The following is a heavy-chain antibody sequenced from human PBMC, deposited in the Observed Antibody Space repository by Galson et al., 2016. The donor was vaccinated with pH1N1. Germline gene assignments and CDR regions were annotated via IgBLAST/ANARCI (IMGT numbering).Heavy chain of an antibody. D-gene: IGHD3-3*01. CDR1: GFTFTSYS. V-gene: IGHV3-21*01. Sequence: LRLSCAASGFTFTSYSINWVRRAPGKGLEWVSSIFSTSAYIYYADSVKGRFTISRDNVKNSVYMQMNSLRAEDTATYYGAMEGANGFLSGYRNYHYYHGRDVWGQGTTVTASS. CDR2: IFSTSAYI. CDR3: AMEGANGFLSGYRNYHYYHGRDV. J-gene: IGHJ6*02.